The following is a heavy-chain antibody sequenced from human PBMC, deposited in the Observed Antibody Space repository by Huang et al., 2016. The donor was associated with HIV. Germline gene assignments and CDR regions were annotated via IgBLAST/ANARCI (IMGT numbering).Heavy chain of an antibody. D-gene: IGHD2-15*01. CDR1: GGSISSHH. V-gene: IGHV4-59*11. Sequence: QVQLQESGPGLVKPSETLSLTCTVSGGSISSHHYSWIRQPPGKGLEWSGIIYYSGGTNYIPSLKSRATRSLDTSKNHFSLRLRSVTAADTAVYYCARVARGPNWYFDLWGRGTLVTVSS. J-gene: IGHJ2*01. CDR2: IYYSGGT. CDR3: ARVARGPNWYFDL.